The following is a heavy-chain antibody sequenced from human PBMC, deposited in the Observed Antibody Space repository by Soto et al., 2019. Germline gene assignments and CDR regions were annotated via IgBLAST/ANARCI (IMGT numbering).Heavy chain of an antibody. CDR2: IYYSGST. V-gene: IGHV4-59*08. Sequence: PSETLSLTCTVSGGSISYSYWSWIRQSPEKGLEWIGYIYYSGSTNYNPSLKSRVTISVDTSKNQFSLKLNSMTAADTAVYYCARHNYGSGSTYFDYWGQGTLVTVS. CDR1: GGSISYSY. D-gene: IGHD3-10*01. CDR3: ARHNYGSGSTYFDY. J-gene: IGHJ4*02.